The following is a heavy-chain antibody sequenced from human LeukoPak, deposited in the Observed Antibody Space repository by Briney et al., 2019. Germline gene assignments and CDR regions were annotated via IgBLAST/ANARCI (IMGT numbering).Heavy chain of an antibody. V-gene: IGHV3-48*03. J-gene: IGHJ3*02. D-gene: IGHD3-22*01. CDR2: ITSNGHTV. CDR3: ARGRIPMTRKNAFDI. Sequence: GGSLRLSCAASGFTFSTYEMNWVRQAPGRGLDWISYITSNGHTVYYADSVKGRFTISRDNAKNSLYLQMNSLRAEDTAVYFCARGRIPMTRKNAFDIWGQGTMVTVSS. CDR1: GFTFSTYE.